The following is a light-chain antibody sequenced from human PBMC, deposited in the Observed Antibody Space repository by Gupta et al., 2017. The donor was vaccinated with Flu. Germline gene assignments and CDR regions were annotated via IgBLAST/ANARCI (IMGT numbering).Light chain of an antibody. CDR1: QSVSSN. J-gene: IGKJ1*01. CDR2: GAS. CDR3: QQYNKWPPWT. Sequence: EILMTQSPATLSVSPGERATLSCRASQSVSSNLAWYQQKPGQAPRLLIYGASTRATGIPARFSGSGCGTEFTLTISSRQSEDFAVYYCQQYNKWPPWTFGQGTKVEIK. V-gene: IGKV3-15*01.